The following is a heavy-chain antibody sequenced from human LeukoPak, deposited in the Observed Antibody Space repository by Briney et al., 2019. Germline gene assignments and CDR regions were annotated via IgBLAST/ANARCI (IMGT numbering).Heavy chain of an antibody. J-gene: IGHJ4*02. CDR1: GDSVSSAA. CDR3: ARGGRGYCTSSSCYFDY. CDR2: TYYRYKWYN. V-gene: IGHV6-1*01. Sequence: SQTLSLTCAISGDSVSSAAWNWVRQSPSRGLEWLGRTYYRYKWYNEYAVSVKSQININPDTSKDQFSLQLNSVTPGDTAVYYCARGGRGYCTSSSCYFDYWGQGTLVTVSS. D-gene: IGHD2-2*01.